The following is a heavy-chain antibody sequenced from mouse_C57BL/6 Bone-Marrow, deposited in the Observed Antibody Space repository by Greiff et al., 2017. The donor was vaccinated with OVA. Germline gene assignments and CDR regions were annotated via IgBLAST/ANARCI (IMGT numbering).Heavy chain of an antibody. V-gene: IGHV2-5*01. CDR2: IWRGGST. D-gene: IGHD2-4*01. CDR3: AIIYYDFPYYFDY. J-gene: IGHJ2*01. CDR1: GFSLTSYG. Sequence: VQLQESGPGLVQPSQSLSITCTVSGFSLTSYGVHWVRQSPGKGLEWLGVIWRGGSTDYNAAFMSRLSITKDNSKSQVFFKMNSLQADDTAIYYCAIIYYDFPYYFDYWGQGTTLTVSS.